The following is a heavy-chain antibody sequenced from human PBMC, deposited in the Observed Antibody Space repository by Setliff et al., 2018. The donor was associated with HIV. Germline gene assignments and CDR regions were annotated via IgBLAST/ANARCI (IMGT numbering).Heavy chain of an antibody. CDR3: ARGDYYSYYVDV. V-gene: IGHV4-61*01. J-gene: IGHJ6*03. D-gene: IGHD3-16*01. Sequence: SETLSLTCTVSGGSVSSGSHYWSWIRQPPGKGLEWIGYIYYSGSTNYNPSLKSRVTISADTSKNQFSLKLSSVTAADTAVYYCARGDYYSYYVDVWGKGTTVTVSS. CDR2: IYYSGST. CDR1: GGSVSSGSHY.